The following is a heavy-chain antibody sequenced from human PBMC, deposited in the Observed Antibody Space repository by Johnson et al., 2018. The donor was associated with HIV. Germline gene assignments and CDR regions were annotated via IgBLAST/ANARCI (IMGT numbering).Heavy chain of an antibody. CDR1: GFTFSNYW. Sequence: MLLVESGGGLVQPGGSLRLSCAASGFTFSNYWMNWVRQAPGKGLEWVANIKEDGSDKYYVDSVKGRFTISRDNVQNSLSLQMNSLRPEDTAVYYCARGRFPEYIGIAAGAFDIWGQGTMVTVSS. D-gene: IGHD6-13*01. J-gene: IGHJ3*02. V-gene: IGHV3-7*01. CDR2: IKEDGSDK. CDR3: ARGRFPEYIGIAAGAFDI.